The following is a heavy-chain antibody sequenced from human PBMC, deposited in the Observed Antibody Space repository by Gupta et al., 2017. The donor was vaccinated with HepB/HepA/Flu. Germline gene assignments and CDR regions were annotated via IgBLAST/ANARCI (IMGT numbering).Heavy chain of an antibody. CDR3: DKWDPYTGRDAHFVDD. J-gene: IGHJ4*02. CDR1: GVNFINAW. CDR2: VKSATEGGGT. D-gene: IGHD1-1*01. V-gene: IGHV3-15*01. Sequence: EVVLVEYGGGVVKPGECLRLSCAASGVNFINAWMTWVRRAPGKGLELVARVKSATEGGGTDYWAPARGRFSVSRDDSESTLYLQMNNLTTEDTAVYDGDKWDPYTGRDAHFVDDGGPGIPVTVSS.